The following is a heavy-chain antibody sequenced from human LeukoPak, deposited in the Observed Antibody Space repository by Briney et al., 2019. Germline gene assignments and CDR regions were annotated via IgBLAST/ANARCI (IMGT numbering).Heavy chain of an antibody. CDR1: GFTFSSYG. CDR2: IKQDGSEK. D-gene: IGHD3-10*01. J-gene: IGHJ6*03. CDR3: ARESRGVIPDYYYYYYMDV. Sequence: GGSLRLSCAASGFTFSSYGMHWVRQAPGKGLEWVANIKQDGSEKYYVDSVKGRFTISRDNAKNSLYLQMNSLRAEDTAVYYCARESRGVIPDYYYYYYMDVWGKGTTVTVSS. V-gene: IGHV3-7*01.